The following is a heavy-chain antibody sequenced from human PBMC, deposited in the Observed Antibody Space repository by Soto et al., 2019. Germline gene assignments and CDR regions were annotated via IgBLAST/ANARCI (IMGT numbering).Heavy chain of an antibody. Sequence: EVQLLESGGGLVQPGGSLRLSCAASGFTFSNYAMSWVRQAPGKGLEWVSGLSDGGGSTFYADSVKGRFTISRDNAKNSLYLQMNSLRAEDTALYYCTKGGYDLIYYFGMDVWGQGTTVTVSS. D-gene: IGHD5-12*01. V-gene: IGHV3-23*01. J-gene: IGHJ6*02. CDR3: TKGGYDLIYYFGMDV. CDR1: GFTFSNYA. CDR2: LSDGGGST.